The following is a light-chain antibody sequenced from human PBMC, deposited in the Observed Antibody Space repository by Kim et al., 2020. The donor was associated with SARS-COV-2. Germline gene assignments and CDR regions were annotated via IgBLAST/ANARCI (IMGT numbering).Light chain of an antibody. CDR1: QSVLHSANNN. CDR2: WAS. J-gene: IGKJ1*01. V-gene: IGKV4-1*01. CDR3: HQYYAIPWT. Sequence: DIVMTQSPDSLAVSLGERVTITCKSSQSVLHSANNNLAWYQQKPGQPPKLLIYWASARESGVPDRISGSGSGTDFTLTISSLQAEDVALYFCHQYYAIPWTFGQGTKVDIK.